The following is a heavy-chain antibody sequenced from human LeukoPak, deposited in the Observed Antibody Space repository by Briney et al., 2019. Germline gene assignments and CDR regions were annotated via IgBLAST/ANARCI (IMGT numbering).Heavy chain of an antibody. CDR3: ASGPGYCSGGSCYSIGRDY. V-gene: IGHV5-51*03. D-gene: IGHD2-15*01. J-gene: IGHJ4*02. Sequence: GESLKISXKGSGYSFTSYWIGWVRQMPGKGLEWMGIIYPGDSDTRYSPSFQGQVTISADKSISTAYLQWSSLKASDTAMYYCASGPGYCSGGSCYSIGRDYWGQGTLVTVSS. CDR1: GYSFTSYW. CDR2: IYPGDSDT.